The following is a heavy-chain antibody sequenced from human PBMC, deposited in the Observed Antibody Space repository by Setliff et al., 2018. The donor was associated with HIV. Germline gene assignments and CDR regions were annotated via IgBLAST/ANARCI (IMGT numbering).Heavy chain of an antibody. V-gene: IGHV1-18*01. J-gene: IGHJ4*02. Sequence: ASVKVSCTASGYTFTSYAVHWVRQAPGQGLEWMGWISAYNGNTNYAQKLQCRVTLTTDTSTSPAYMELRRLSSDDPAVYFCARVGTFAFDSSGYAEFWGQGTLVTVSS. D-gene: IGHD3-22*01. CDR2: ISAYNGNT. CDR1: GYTFTSYA. CDR3: ARVGTFAFDSSGYAEF.